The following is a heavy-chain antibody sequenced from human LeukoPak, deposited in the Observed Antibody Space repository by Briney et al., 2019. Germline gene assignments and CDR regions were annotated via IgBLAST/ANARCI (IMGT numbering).Heavy chain of an antibody. V-gene: IGHV4-59*08. CDR3: ARQGCTGGSCWYFDY. J-gene: IGHJ4*02. CDR1: GGSISSYY. Sequence: SETLSLTCTVSGGSISSYYWSWIRQPPGKGLEWIGYIYYSGSTNYNPSLKSRVTISVDTSKNQFSLKLSFVTAADTAVYYCARQGCTGGSCWYFDYWGQGTLVTVSS. D-gene: IGHD2-15*01. CDR2: IYYSGST.